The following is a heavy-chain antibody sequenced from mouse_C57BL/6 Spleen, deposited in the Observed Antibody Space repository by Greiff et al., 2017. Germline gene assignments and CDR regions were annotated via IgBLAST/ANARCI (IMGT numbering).Heavy chain of an antibody. CDR3: ARGAYYDYDGFAY. CDR2: IYPRDGST. J-gene: IGHJ3*01. D-gene: IGHD2-4*01. CDR1: GYTFTSYD. Sequence: VQLQQSGPELVKPGASVKLSCKASGYTFTSYDINWVKQRPGQGLEWIGWIYPRDGSTKYNEKFKGKATLTVDTSSSTAYMELHRLTSEDSAVYFCARGAYYDYDGFAYWGQGTLVTVSA. V-gene: IGHV1-85*01.